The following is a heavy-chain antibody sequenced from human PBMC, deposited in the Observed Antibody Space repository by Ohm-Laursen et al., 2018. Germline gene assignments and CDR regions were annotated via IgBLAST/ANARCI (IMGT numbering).Heavy chain of an antibody. CDR1: GGTFSSYA. Sequence: SVKVSCNASGGTFSSYAISWVRQAPGQGLEWVGGIIPIFGTANYAQKFQGRVTITADKSTSTAYMELSSLRSEDTAVYYCASSAPYCGGDCYSVAFDIWGQGTMVTVSS. J-gene: IGHJ3*02. CDR3: ASSAPYCGGDCYSVAFDI. D-gene: IGHD2-21*02. CDR2: IIPIFGTA. V-gene: IGHV1-69*06.